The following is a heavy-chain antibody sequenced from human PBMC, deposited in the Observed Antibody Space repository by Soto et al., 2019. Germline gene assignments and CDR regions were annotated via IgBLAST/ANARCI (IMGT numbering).Heavy chain of an antibody. CDR2: IYTFDTNT. CDR1: ESTFSNDW. J-gene: IGHJ6*02. D-gene: IGHD2-15*01. Sequence: GEALKTSCKCAESTFSNDWIGWVRQIPGKGLGLLGIIYTFDTNTNYNPSFQGQVTHSADKTINTAYLHRRSMKASDTAMYYCAVLSTSPSKALSFSYSALDVWGLGTPVTVSS. V-gene: IGHV5-51*01. CDR3: AVLSTSPSKALSFSYSALDV.